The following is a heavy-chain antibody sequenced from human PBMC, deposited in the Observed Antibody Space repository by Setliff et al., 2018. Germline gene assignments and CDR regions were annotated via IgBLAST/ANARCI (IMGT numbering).Heavy chain of an antibody. CDR1: GGSISSSNW. CDR2: IYYSGSP. V-gene: IGHV4-4*02. Sequence: PSETLSLTCAVSGGSISSSNWWSWVRQPPGKGLEWIGEIYYSGSPNYHPSLKSRVSTSVDTSQNQISLKLSSVTAADTAVYYCARTMYSSSWYGAFDIWGQGTMVTVSS. CDR3: ARTMYSSSWYGAFDI. D-gene: IGHD6-13*01. J-gene: IGHJ3*02.